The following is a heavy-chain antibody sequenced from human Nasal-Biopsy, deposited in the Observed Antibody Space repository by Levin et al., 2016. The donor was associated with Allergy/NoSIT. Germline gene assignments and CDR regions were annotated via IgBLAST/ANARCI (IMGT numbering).Heavy chain of an antibody. CDR3: AREKSVHGFGDYDVGPYLDY. V-gene: IGHV4-59*02. CDR2: ISYSGNT. D-gene: IGHD4-17*01. CDR1: GASVSKNF. J-gene: IGHJ4*02. Sequence: SETLSLTCIVSGASVSKNFWSWIRQSPGKGLEWIGYISYSGNTNHNPSLNTRLTLSRDTSKNQLSMRLDSVTAADTAFYYCAREKSVHGFGDYDVGPYLDYWGQGILVTVSS.